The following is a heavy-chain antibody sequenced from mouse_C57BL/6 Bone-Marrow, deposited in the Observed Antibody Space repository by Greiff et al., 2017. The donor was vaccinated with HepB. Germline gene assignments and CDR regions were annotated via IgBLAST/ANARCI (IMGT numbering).Heavy chain of an antibody. CDR2: ISSGGSYT. J-gene: IGHJ3*01. D-gene: IGHD2-2*01. V-gene: IGHV5-6*02. CDR1: GFTFSSYG. CDR3: ASTYGYVFPY. Sequence: EVKLVESGGDLVKPGGSLKLSCAASGFTFSSYGMSWVRQTPDKRLEWVATISSGGSYTYYPDSVKGRFTISRDNAKNTLYLQMSSLKSEDTAMYYCASTYGYVFPYWGQGTLVTVSA.